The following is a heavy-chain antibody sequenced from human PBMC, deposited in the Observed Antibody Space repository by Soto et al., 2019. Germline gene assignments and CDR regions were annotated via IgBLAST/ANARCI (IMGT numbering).Heavy chain of an antibody. J-gene: IGHJ4*02. V-gene: IGHV4-59*12. D-gene: IGHD3-22*01. CDR1: GGSISSYY. CDR2: IYYTGST. CDR3: ARDPYDYDDTSGYYRH. Sequence: SETLSLTCTVSGGSISSYYWSWIRQPPGKGLEWIGYIYYTGSTNYNPSLKSRVTISVDTSKNQFSLYLQMNSLRDEDTAVYYCARDPYDYDDTSGYYRHWGQGTLVTVSS.